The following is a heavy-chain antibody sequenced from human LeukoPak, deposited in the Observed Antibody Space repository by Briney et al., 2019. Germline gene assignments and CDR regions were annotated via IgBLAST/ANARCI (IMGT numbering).Heavy chain of an antibody. D-gene: IGHD3-10*01. J-gene: IGHJ4*02. V-gene: IGHV3-23*01. CDR2: ISGSGGST. CDR3: ARDAGRAYYYGSGSDEHN. CDR1: GFTFSSYA. Sequence: GGSLRLSCAASGFTFSSYAMSWVRQAPGKGLEWVSAISGSGGSTYYADSVKGRFTISRDNSKNTLYLQMNSLRAEDTAVYYCARDAGRAYYYGSGSDEHNWGQGTLVTVSS.